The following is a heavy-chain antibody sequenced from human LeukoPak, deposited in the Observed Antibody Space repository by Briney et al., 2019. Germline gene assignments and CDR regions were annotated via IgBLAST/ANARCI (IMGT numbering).Heavy chain of an antibody. CDR2: IGGTGVRT. D-gene: IGHD3-16*01. CDR3: AKDRLGGPYFFHY. Sequence: PGGSLRLSCAVSGFSFSDAWMSWVRQTPGKGLEWVSTIGGTGVRTYYADSVKGRFTISRDNSKNTLYLQINSLRAEDTAVYFCAKDRLGGPYFFHYWGQGTLVTVSS. V-gene: IGHV3-23*01. J-gene: IGHJ4*02. CDR1: GFSFSDAW.